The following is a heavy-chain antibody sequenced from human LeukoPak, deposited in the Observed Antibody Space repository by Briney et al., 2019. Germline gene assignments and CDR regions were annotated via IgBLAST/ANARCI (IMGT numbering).Heavy chain of an antibody. D-gene: IGHD2-2*01. Sequence: GASVKVSCKASGGTFSSYAISWVRQAPGQGLEWMGRIIPILGIANYAQKFQGRVTITADKSTSTAYMELSSLRSEDTAVYYRARTRTSRNPFDYWGQGTLVTVSS. J-gene: IGHJ4*02. CDR1: GGTFSSYA. CDR2: IIPILGIA. V-gene: IGHV1-69*04. CDR3: ARTRTSRNPFDY.